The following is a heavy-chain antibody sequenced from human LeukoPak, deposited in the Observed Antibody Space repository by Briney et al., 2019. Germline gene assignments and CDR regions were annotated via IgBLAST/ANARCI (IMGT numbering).Heavy chain of an antibody. V-gene: IGHV3-23*01. CDR3: AKRYDFWTGYSDY. Sequence: AGGSLRLSCATSGFTFSSSAMSWVRQPPGKGLAWVSTISGSGGGTYYADSVKGRFTISRDNSKNTVYLQMNSLRVEDTAVYYCAKRYDFWTGYSDYWGQGTLVTVSS. CDR2: ISGSGGGT. D-gene: IGHD3-3*01. CDR1: GFTFSSSA. J-gene: IGHJ4*02.